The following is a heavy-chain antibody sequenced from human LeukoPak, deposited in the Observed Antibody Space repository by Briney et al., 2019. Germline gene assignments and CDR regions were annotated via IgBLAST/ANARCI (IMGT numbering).Heavy chain of an antibody. Sequence: PSETLSLTCTVSGGSISRYYWSWIRQPPGKGLEWIGSIYYTGSTNYNPSLKSRVTISVDTPKNQFSLKLSSVTAADTAVYYCARDRHRMAYGDYWGQGTLVTVSS. CDR3: ARDRHRMAYGDY. CDR1: GGSISRYY. CDR2: IYYTGST. J-gene: IGHJ4*02. V-gene: IGHV4-59*12. D-gene: IGHD5-24*01.